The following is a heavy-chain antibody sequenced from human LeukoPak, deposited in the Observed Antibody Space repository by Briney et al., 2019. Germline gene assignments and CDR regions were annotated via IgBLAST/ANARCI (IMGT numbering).Heavy chain of an antibody. J-gene: IGHJ4*02. CDR1: GYTFTDFY. D-gene: IGHD6-19*01. CDR3: ARGGIIVVAGPALGLDY. V-gene: IGHV1-2*02. CDR2: INPNSGGT. Sequence: GASVKVSCKASGYTFTDFYIHWVRQAPGQGLEWMGWINPNSGGTNYAQKFQGRVTMTRDTPINTAYMELSSLRSDDTAVYYCARGGIIVVAGPALGLDYWGQGTLVTVSS.